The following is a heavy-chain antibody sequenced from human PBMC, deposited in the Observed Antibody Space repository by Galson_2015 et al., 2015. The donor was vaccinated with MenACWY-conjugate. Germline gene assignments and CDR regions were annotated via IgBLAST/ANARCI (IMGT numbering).Heavy chain of an antibody. CDR1: GFSLSTSGMR. CDR3: VRTSYCSGGRCYSPFDF. D-gene: IGHD2-15*01. J-gene: IGHJ4*02. Sequence: PALVKPTQTLTLTCTFSGFSLSTSGMRVNWVRQPPGKALEWLARIDWDDDKLYNTSLRTRLTISKDTSKKQGGLTMTNMDPVDTATYYCVRTSYCSGGRCYSPFDFWGQGTLVTVSS. V-gene: IGHV2-70*04. CDR2: IDWDDDK.